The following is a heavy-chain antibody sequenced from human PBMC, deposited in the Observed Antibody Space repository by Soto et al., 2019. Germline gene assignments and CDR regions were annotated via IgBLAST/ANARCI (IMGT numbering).Heavy chain of an antibody. D-gene: IGHD6-6*01. CDR2: ISYDGSNK. CDR3: AKTKRRAARPYYYYYMDV. V-gene: IGHV3-30*18. Sequence: GGSLRLSCAASGFTFSSYGMHWVRQAPGKGLEWVAVISYDGSNKYYADSVKGRFTISRDNSKNTLYLQMNSLRAEDTAVYYCAKTKRRAARPYYYYYMDVWGKGTTVTVSS. CDR1: GFTFSSYG. J-gene: IGHJ6*03.